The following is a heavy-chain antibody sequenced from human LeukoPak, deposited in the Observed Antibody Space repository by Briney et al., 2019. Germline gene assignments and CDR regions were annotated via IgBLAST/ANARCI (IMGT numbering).Heavy chain of an antibody. CDR1: GYTLTELS. CDR2: FDPEDGET. V-gene: IGHV1-24*01. Sequence: ASVKVSCKVSGYTLTELSMHWVRQAPGKGLEWMGGFDPEDGETIYAQKFQGRVTMTEDTSTDTAYMELSSLRSEDTAVYYCARDGALVRARDYYYYGMDVWGKGTTVTVSS. CDR3: ARDGALVRARDYYYYGMDV. D-gene: IGHD3-10*01. J-gene: IGHJ6*04.